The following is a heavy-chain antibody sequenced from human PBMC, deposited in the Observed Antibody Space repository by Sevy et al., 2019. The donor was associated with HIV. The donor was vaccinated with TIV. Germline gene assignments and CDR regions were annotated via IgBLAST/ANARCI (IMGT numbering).Heavy chain of an antibody. V-gene: IGHV3-48*02. CDR1: GFTFSSYS. J-gene: IGHJ6*02. D-gene: IGHD3-9*01. CDR2: ISSSSSTI. CDR3: ARVGAGLGGDASGRDYYGMDV. Sequence: GGSLRLSCAASGFTFSSYSMNWVRQAPGKGLEWVSYISSSSSTIYYADSVKGRFTISRDNAKNSLYLQMNSLRDEDTAVYYCARVGAGLGGDASGRDYYGMDVWGQGTTVTVSS.